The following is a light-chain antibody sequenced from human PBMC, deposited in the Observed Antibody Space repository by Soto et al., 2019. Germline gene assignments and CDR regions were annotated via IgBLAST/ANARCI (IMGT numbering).Light chain of an antibody. V-gene: IGKV3-20*01. Sequence: EIGLTQSPGTLSLSPGERATLSCRTSQSVSNNYLAWYQQKPGQAPRLLIYGASSRATGIPDRFSGSGSGTDFTLSISRLEPEDFAVYYCQQYSSLWTFGQGTKVEIK. CDR2: GAS. CDR1: QSVSNNY. J-gene: IGKJ1*01. CDR3: QQYSSLWT.